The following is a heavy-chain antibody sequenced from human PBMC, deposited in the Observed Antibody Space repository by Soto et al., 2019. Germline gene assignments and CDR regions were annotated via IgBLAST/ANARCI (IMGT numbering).Heavy chain of an antibody. J-gene: IGHJ4*02. CDR3: ARGGPQWELAE. Sequence: PGGSLRLSCAASGFTFSDYYMSWVRQAPGKGLEWVSYISSSSSYTNYADSVKGRFTISRDNAKNLLYLQMNSLRAEDTAVYYCARGGPQWELAEWGQGTLVTVSS. CDR1: GFTFSDYY. CDR2: ISSSSSYT. D-gene: IGHD1-26*01. V-gene: IGHV3-11*06.